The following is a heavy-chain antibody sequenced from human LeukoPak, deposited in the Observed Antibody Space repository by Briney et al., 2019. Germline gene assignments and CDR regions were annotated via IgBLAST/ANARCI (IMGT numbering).Heavy chain of an antibody. CDR1: GGSFSGYY. D-gene: IGHD3-22*01. CDR3: ARGLRDSSGYYVFDY. V-gene: IGHV4-34*01. Sequence: PSETLSLTCAVYGGSFSGYYWSWIRQPPGKGLEWIGEINHSGSTNYNPSLKSRVTISVDTSKNQFSLKLSSVTAADTAVYYCARGLRDSSGYYVFDYWGRGTLVTVSS. CDR2: INHSGST. J-gene: IGHJ4*02.